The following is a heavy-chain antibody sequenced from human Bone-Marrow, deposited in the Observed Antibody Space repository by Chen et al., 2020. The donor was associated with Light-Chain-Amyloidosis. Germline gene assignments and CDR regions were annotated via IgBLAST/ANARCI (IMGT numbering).Heavy chain of an antibody. CDR2: ISATVGSI. V-gene: IGHV3-23*01. Sequence: EVQLLESGGGLAQAGGSLRPSCEASGFSYSRFAMTWVRLAPGKGLEWVSSISATVGSIYYADSVKGRFTISRDNSKNTLSLQMDSLRDEDTAIYYCARDRLGWGFPNSPFDVWGQGSLVTVSS. CDR3: ARDRLGWGFPNSPFDV. J-gene: IGHJ4*02. D-gene: IGHD6-19*01. CDR1: GFSYSRFA.